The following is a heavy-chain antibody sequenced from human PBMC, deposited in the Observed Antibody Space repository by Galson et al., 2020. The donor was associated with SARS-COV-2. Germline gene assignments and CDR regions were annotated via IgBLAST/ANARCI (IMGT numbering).Heavy chain of an antibody. D-gene: IGHD4-17*01. CDR1: GFTFSSNG. Sequence: GGSLRLACAASGFTFSSNGMHWVRQAPGKGLEWVAVIWYDGSNKYYADSVKGRFTISRDNSKNTLYLQMNSLRAEDTAVYYCAREVTDYGVNSAYFDYWGQGTLVTVSS. CDR2: IWYDGSNK. J-gene: IGHJ4*02. CDR3: AREVTDYGVNSAYFDY. V-gene: IGHV3-33*01.